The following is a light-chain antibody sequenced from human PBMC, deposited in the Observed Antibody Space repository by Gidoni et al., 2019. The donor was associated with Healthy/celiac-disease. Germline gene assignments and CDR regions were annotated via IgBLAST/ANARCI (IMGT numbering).Light chain of an antibody. V-gene: IGKV3-11*01. CDR1: PSVSSY. CDR2: DAS. CDR3: QQRSNWPPLT. Sequence: EIVLTQSPATLSLSPGERATLSCRVSPSVSSYLAWYQQKPGQAPRLLIYDASNRATGIPARFSGSGSGTDFTLTISSLEPEDFAVYYCQQRSNWPPLTFGGGTKVEIK. J-gene: IGKJ4*01.